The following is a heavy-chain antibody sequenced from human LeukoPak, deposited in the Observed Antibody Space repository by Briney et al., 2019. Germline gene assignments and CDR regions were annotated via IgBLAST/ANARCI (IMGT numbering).Heavy chain of an antibody. V-gene: IGHV3-30*03. CDR1: GFTFSSYG. CDR2: ISYDGSNK. Sequence: QPGRSLRLSCAASGFTFSSYGVHWVRQAPGKGLEWVAVISYDGSNKYYADSVKGRFTISRDNSKNTLYLQMNSLRAEDTAVYYCARGSAYDYVWGSYRYTIGYWGQGTLVTVSS. D-gene: IGHD3-16*02. CDR3: ARGSAYDYVWGSYRYTIGY. J-gene: IGHJ4*02.